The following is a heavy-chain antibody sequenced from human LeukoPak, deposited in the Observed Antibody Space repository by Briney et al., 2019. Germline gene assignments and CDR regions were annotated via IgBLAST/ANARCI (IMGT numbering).Heavy chain of an antibody. Sequence: PSETLSLTCAVYGGSFSGYYWSWIRQPPGKGLEWIGEINHSGSTNYNPSLKSRVTISVDTSKNQFPLKLSSVTAADTAVYYCAREPHRWYYGSGSYFDYWGQGTLVTVSS. CDR1: GGSFSGYY. CDR3: AREPHRWYYGSGSYFDY. D-gene: IGHD3-10*01. J-gene: IGHJ4*02. V-gene: IGHV4-34*01. CDR2: INHSGST.